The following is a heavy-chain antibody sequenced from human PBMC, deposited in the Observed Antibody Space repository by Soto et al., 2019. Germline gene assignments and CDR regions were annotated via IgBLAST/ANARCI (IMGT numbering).Heavy chain of an antibody. Sequence: QIQLVQSGAEVKKPGASVKVSCKASGYTFSSYHITWVRQAPGQGLEWMGWISAYNGNTNYAQNLXGRVTMTTAPSTSTAYMELRSLGSDDTAVYYCARDLPPVDYWGQGTLVTVSS. CDR3: ARDLPPVDY. CDR1: GYTFSSYH. J-gene: IGHJ4*02. V-gene: IGHV1-18*01. CDR2: ISAYNGNT.